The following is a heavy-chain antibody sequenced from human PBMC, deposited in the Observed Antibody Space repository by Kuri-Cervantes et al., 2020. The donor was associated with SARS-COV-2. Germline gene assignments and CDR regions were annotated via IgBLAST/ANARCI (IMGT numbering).Heavy chain of an antibody. Sequence: ESLKISCAASGFTFSTFAMNWVRQAPGKGLEWVSTSSASGLSTYYADSLQGRFTISRDNSQNTVELHMSSLRAEDAAMYFCTRSEGGLHSASDYWGQGTLVTVSS. CDR3: TRSEGGLHSASDY. V-gene: IGHV3-23*01. J-gene: IGHJ4*02. D-gene: IGHD3-16*01. CDR1: GFTFSTFA. CDR2: SSASGLST.